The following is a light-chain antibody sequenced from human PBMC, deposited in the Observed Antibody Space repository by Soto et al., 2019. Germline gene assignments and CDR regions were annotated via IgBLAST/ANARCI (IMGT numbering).Light chain of an antibody. CDR1: QRLLHSNGNIF. CDR3: MQALQTPYT. Sequence: EIVMTQSPPSLTVTPGEPASISCRSSQRLLHSNGNIFLDWYLQKPGQPPQLLIYLGSNRASGVSDRVSGSEAGTDFTLKISRVEAEDVGVYYCMQALQTPYTFGQGTKLEIK. V-gene: IGKV2-28*01. CDR2: LGS. J-gene: IGKJ2*01.